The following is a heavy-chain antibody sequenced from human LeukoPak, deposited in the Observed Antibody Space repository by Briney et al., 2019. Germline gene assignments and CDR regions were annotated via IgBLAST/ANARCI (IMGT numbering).Heavy chain of an antibody. CDR1: GFTFSSYG. Sequence: RGSLRLSCAASGFTFSSYGMHWVRQAPGKGLEGVAFIRYDGSNKYYADSVKGRFTISRDNSKNTLYLQMNSLRAEDTAVYYCAKELNYYGSGSSFDYWGQGTLVTVSS. D-gene: IGHD3-10*01. CDR3: AKELNYYGSGSSFDY. J-gene: IGHJ4*02. CDR2: IRYDGSNK. V-gene: IGHV3-30*02.